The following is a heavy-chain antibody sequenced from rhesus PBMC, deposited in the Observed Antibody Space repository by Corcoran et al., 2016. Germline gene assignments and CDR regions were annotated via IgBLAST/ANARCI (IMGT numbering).Heavy chain of an antibody. CDR1: GFTFGSDY. CDR2: INPGGGRT. J-gene: IGHJ4*01. D-gene: IGHD5-24*01. Sequence: EVQLVESGGGLVQPGGSLRLSCTGSGFTFGSDYMYWVRQAPGKGLEWVSAINPGGGRTWYPASVQGRFTISKENAKHTLYLQMDSLRAEDTAVYYCARAWGRYSNYFDYWGQGVLVTVSS. V-gene: IGHV3-8*01. CDR3: ARAWGRYSNYFDY.